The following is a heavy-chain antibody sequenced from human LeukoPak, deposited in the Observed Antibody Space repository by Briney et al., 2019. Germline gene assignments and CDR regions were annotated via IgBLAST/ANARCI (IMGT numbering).Heavy chain of an antibody. CDR2: IYYSGST. V-gene: IGHV4-39*07. CDR3: ARYDILTGYWYPGYMDV. J-gene: IGHJ6*03. D-gene: IGHD3-9*01. Sequence: SETLSLTCTVSGGSISSSNYYWGWIRQPPGKGLEWIGTIYYSGSTYYNPSLKSRVTISVDTSKNQFSLKLTSVTAADTAVYYCARYDILTGYWYPGYMDVWGKGSTVTISS. CDR1: GGSISSSNYY.